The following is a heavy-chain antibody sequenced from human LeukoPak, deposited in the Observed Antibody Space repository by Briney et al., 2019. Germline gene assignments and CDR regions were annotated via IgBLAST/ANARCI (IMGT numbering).Heavy chain of an antibody. CDR1: GGSFSGYY. CDR3: AAIAGYSTSRYSPPAYYLDF. Sequence: SETLSLTCAVSGGSFSGYYWSWIRQPPGKGLEWIGEIDHRRVTNYNPSLKRRVTISFDTSKNQLSLRLISVTAADAAIYYCAAIAGYSTSRYSPPAYYLDFWDQGTLVTVSS. V-gene: IGHV4-34*01. J-gene: IGHJ4*02. D-gene: IGHD6-13*01. CDR2: IDHRRVT.